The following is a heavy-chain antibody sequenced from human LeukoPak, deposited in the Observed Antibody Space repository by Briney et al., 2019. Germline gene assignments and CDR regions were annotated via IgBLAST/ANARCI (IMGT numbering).Heavy chain of an antibody. V-gene: IGHV1-18*01. D-gene: IGHD4-23*01. Sequence: ASVKVSCKASGYTFTSYGISWVRQAPGQGFEWMGWISAYNGNTNYAQKLQGRVTMTTDTSTSTAYMELRSLRSDDTAVYYCARAGLTTVVKMVDNWFDPWGQGTLVTVSS. CDR1: GYTFTSYG. CDR3: ARAGLTTVVKMVDNWFDP. CDR2: ISAYNGNT. J-gene: IGHJ5*02.